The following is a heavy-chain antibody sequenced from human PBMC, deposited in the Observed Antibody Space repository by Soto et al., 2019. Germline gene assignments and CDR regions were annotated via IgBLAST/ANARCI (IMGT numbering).Heavy chain of an antibody. CDR2: IFYIGST. CDR1: GGSISSSSYY. V-gene: IGHV4-39*07. Sequence: SETLSLTCTVSGGSISSSSYYWGWIRQPPGKGLEWIGNIFYIGSTYYNPSLKSRVTISVDTSKNQFSLKLSSVTAADTAVYYCARDEPRITMVRGVISRQTRMDVWGQGTTVTVSS. CDR3: ARDEPRITMVRGVISRQTRMDV. J-gene: IGHJ6*02. D-gene: IGHD3-10*01.